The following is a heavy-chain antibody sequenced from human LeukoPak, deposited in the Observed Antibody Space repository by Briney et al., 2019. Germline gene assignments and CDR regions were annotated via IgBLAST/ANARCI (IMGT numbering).Heavy chain of an antibody. CDR1: GGSFSGYY. Sequence: SETLSLTCAVYGGSFSGYYWSWIRQPPGKGLEWIGEINHSGSTNYNPSLKSRVTISVDTSKNQFSLKLSSVTAADTAVYYCARARFLEWSPYNWGQGTLVTVSS. V-gene: IGHV4-34*01. CDR3: ARARFLEWSPYN. J-gene: IGHJ4*02. CDR2: INHSGST. D-gene: IGHD3-3*01.